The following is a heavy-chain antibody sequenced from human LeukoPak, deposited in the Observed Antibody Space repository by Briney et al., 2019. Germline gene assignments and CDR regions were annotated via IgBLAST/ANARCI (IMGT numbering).Heavy chain of an antibody. CDR2: ISGSGGST. D-gene: IGHD2-2*01. CDR3: AKAGWSSTSCYDFDY. J-gene: IGHJ4*02. CDR1: GSTFSSYA. Sequence: PGGSLRLSCAAPGSTFSSYAMSWVRQAPGKGLEWVSAISGSGGSTYYADSVKGRFTISRDNSKNTLYLQMNSLRAEDTAVYYCAKAGWSSTSCYDFDYWGQGTLVTVSS. V-gene: IGHV3-23*01.